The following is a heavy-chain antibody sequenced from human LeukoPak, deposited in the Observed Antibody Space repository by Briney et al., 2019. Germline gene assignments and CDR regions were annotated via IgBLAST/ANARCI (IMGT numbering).Heavy chain of an antibody. J-gene: IGHJ4*02. CDR2: IYYSGST. Sequence: SETLSLTCTVSGGSISSSSYYWGWIRQPPGKGLEWIGSIYYSGSTYYNPSLKSRVTISVDTSKNQFSLKLSSVTAADTAVYYCARGGVREYYYDSSGYYRWGQGTLVTVSS. V-gene: IGHV4-39*07. CDR3: ARGGVREYYYDSSGYYR. CDR1: GGSISSSSYY. D-gene: IGHD3-22*01.